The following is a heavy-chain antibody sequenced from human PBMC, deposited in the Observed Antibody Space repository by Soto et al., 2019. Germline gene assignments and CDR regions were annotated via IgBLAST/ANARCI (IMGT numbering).Heavy chain of an antibody. CDR3: ARDPYSSSSRDWNFDY. Sequence: ASVKVSCKASGYTFTSYYMHWVRQAPGQGLEWMGIINPSGGSTSYAQKFQGRVTMTRDTSTSTVYMELSSLRSEDTAVYYCARDPYSSSSRDWNFDYWGQGTLVTVSS. CDR2: INPSGGST. D-gene: IGHD6-13*01. J-gene: IGHJ4*02. V-gene: IGHV1-46*03. CDR1: GYTFTSYY.